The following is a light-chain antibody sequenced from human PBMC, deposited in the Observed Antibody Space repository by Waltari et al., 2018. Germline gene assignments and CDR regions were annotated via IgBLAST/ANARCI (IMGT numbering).Light chain of an antibody. J-gene: IGLJ3*02. CDR2: KDK. Sequence: SHELTQSPSVSESPGQTARITCSGETLSRQYAFWYQQKAGQAPVLVIYKDKERPPGIPERYSGSSSGTTVTLTISGVQAEDEADYYCQSSDTSGSYAVFGGGTRLTVV. CDR3: QSSDTSGSYAV. V-gene: IGLV3-25*03. CDR1: TLSRQY.